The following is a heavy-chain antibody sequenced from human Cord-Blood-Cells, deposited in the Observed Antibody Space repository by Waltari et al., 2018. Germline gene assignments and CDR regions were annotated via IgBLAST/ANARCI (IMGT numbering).Heavy chain of an antibody. J-gene: IGHJ4*02. Sequence: EVQLVESGGGLVKPGGSLRLSCPASGFTFSSYSMNWVRQAPGKGLEWVSSISSSSSYIYYADSVKGRFTISRDNAKNSLYLQMNSLRAEDTAVYYCARDSGDYVWGSYRYFDYWGQGTLVTVSS. V-gene: IGHV3-21*01. CDR3: ARDSGDYVWGSYRYFDY. D-gene: IGHD3-16*02. CDR2: ISSSSSYI. CDR1: GFTFSSYS.